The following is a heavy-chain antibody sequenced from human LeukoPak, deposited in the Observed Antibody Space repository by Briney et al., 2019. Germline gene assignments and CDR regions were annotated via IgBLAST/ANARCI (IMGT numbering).Heavy chain of an antibody. D-gene: IGHD1/OR15-1a*01. Sequence: ASVKVSCKASGGTFSSYAISWVRQAPGQGLEWMGGIIPIFGTANYAQKFQGRVTITADESTSTAYMALSSLRSEDTAVYYCARGNTWGKVYYYYYGMDVWGQGTTVTVSS. CDR3: ARGNTWGKVYYYYYGMDV. V-gene: IGHV1-69*01. CDR2: IIPIFGTA. CDR1: GGTFSSYA. J-gene: IGHJ6*02.